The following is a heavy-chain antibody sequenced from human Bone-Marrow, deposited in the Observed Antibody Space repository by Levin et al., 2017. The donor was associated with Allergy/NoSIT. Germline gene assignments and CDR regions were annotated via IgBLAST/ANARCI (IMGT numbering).Heavy chain of an antibody. CDR2: IYSGGRT. CDR1: GFTVGNNY. CDR3: ARDGAAAATGSWG. D-gene: IGHD6-13*01. V-gene: IGHV3-53*01. J-gene: IGHJ4*02. Sequence: GGSLRLSCAASGFTVGNNYMIWFRQAPGKGLEWVSLIYSGGRTYYADSVKGRFTISRDNSKNTLYLQMNSLRAEDTAVYYCARDGAAAATGSWGWGQGTLVTVSS.